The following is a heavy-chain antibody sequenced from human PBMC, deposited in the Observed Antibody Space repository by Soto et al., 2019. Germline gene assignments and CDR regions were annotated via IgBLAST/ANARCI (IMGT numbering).Heavy chain of an antibody. J-gene: IGHJ6*02. Sequence: PSETLSLTCAVSGGSISSSNWWSWVRQPPGKGLEWIGEIYHSGSTNYNPSLKSRVTISVDKSKNQFSLKLSSVTAADTAVYYCARVGWLDHYYYYYGMDVWGQGTTVTVSS. CDR3: ARVGWLDHYYYYYGMDV. V-gene: IGHV4-4*02. CDR1: GGSISSSNW. CDR2: IYHSGST. D-gene: IGHD6-19*01.